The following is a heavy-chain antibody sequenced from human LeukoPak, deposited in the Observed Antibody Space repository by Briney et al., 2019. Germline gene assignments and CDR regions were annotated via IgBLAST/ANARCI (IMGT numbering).Heavy chain of an antibody. V-gene: IGHV1-2*02. CDR2: INPNSGGT. CDR3: ARVYYDSSGYDWFDP. Sequence: ASVKVSCKASGYTFTGYYMHWVRQAPGQGLEWMGWINPNSGGTNYAQKFQGRVTMTRDTSISTAYMELSRLRSDDTAVYYCARVYYDSSGYDWFDPWGQGTLVTVSS. J-gene: IGHJ5*02. D-gene: IGHD3-22*01. CDR1: GYTFTGYY.